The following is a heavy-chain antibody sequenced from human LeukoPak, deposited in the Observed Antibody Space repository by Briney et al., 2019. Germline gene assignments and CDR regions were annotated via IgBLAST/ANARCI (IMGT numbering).Heavy chain of an antibody. J-gene: IGHJ4*02. V-gene: IGHV1-58*02. Sequence: ASVKVSCKASGFAFTSSAMQWVRQARGQRLEWIGWIVVGSGNTNYAQKFQERVTITRDRSTSTAYMELSSLRSEDTAVYYCAAARDAMAPYYFDYWGQGTLVTVSS. CDR3: AAARDAMAPYYFDY. D-gene: IGHD5-18*01. CDR1: GFAFTSSA. CDR2: IVVGSGNT.